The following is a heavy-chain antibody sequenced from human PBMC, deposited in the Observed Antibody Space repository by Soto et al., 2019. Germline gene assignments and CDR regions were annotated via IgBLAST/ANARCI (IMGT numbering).Heavy chain of an antibody. J-gene: IGHJ3*01. CDR3: VRDRRIYYSDPHDEFVASDYEV. Sequence: QVQLIQSEAEVKKPGSSVRVSCTASGGIFGSHGFSWVRQAPGQRLEWVGGFIPIFRTLTYTEKFQARVRIAADESTNTVYLDLSSLTSEDTAVYYCVRDRRIYYSDPHDEFVASDYEVWGQGTMVRVSS. V-gene: IGHV1-69*01. D-gene: IGHD3-22*01. CDR2: FIPIFRTL. CDR1: GGIFGSHG.